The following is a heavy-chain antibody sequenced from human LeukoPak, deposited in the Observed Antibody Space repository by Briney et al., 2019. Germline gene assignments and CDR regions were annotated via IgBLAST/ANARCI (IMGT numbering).Heavy chain of an antibody. CDR2: IKTDGSST. V-gene: IGHV3-74*01. Sequence: GGSLRLSCAASGFTFSTYWMHWVRQGPGNGLVWVSRIKTDGSSTSYADSVKGRFTISRDNAKNTVYLQMSSLRAEDTAVYYCVRDPHGSGSSNSPHDAFDIWGRGTMVTVSS. J-gene: IGHJ3*02. CDR3: VRDPHGSGSSNSPHDAFDI. CDR1: GFTFSTYW. D-gene: IGHD3-10*01.